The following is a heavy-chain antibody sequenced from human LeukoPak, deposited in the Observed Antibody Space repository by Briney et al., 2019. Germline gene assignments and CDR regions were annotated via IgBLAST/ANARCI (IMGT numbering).Heavy chain of an antibody. Sequence: GGSLRLSCAASGFTFSDYYMSWIRQAPGKGLEWISCITGTGSGIHYADSVKGRFTISRDNAKNSLYLQMSSLRAEDTALYYCARQLGLPPSHNYFGPWGQGTLVTVSS. CDR1: GFTFSDYY. CDR3: ARQLGLPPSHNYFGP. V-gene: IGHV3-11*01. CDR2: ITGTGSGI. D-gene: IGHD3-16*01. J-gene: IGHJ5*02.